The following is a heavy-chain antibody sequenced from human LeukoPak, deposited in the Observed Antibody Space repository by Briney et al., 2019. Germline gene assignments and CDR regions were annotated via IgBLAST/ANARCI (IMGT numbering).Heavy chain of an antibody. D-gene: IGHD6-6*01. V-gene: IGHV3-21*01. Sequence: GGSLRLSCAASGFTFSSYSMNWVRQAPGKGLEWVSSISSSSSCIYYADSVKGRFTISRDNAKNSLYLQMNSLRAEDTAVYYCARGGRHSSSFGSTASRYYMDVWGKGTTVTVSS. CDR1: GFTFSSYS. J-gene: IGHJ6*03. CDR2: ISSSSSCI. CDR3: ARGGRHSSSFGSTASRYYMDV.